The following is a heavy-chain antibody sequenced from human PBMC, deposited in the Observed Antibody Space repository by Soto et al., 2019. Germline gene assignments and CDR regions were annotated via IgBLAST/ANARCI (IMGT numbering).Heavy chain of an antibody. Sequence: VGSLRLSCAASGFTFSSYAMHWVRQAPGKGLEWVAVISYDGSNKYYADSVKGRFTISRDNSKNTLYLQMNSLRAEDTAVYYCAKTGIGYCSSISCYAFDYWGQGTLVTVSS. CDR3: AKTGIGYCSSISCYAFDY. CDR2: ISYDGSNK. CDR1: GFTFSSYA. V-gene: IGHV3-30-3*02. D-gene: IGHD2-2*01. J-gene: IGHJ4*02.